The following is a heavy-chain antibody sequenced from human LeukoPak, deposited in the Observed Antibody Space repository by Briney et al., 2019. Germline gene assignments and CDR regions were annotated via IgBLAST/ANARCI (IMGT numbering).Heavy chain of an antibody. J-gene: IGHJ6*02. CDR3: AGVAPGQHYGMDV. V-gene: IGHV4-34*01. Sequence: SETLSLTCAVYGGSFSGYYWSWIRQPPGKGLEWIGEINHSGSTNYNPSLKSRVTISVDTSKNQFSLKLSSVTAADTAVYYCAGVAPGQHYGMDVWGQGTTVTVSS. D-gene: IGHD5-12*01. CDR2: INHSGST. CDR1: GGSFSGYY.